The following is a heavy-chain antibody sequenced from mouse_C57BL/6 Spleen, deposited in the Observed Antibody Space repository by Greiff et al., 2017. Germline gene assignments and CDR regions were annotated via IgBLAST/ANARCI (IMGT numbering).Heavy chain of an antibody. CDR2: INYDGSST. CDR1: GFTFSDYY. Sequence: EVKLMESEGGLVQPGSSMKLSCTASGFTFSDYYMAWVRQVPEKGLEWVANINYDGSSTYYLDSLKSRFIISRDNAKNILYLQMSSLKSEDTATYYCARDKGLYYDREYYAMDYWGQGTSVTVSS. D-gene: IGHD2-4*01. V-gene: IGHV5-16*01. J-gene: IGHJ4*01. CDR3: ARDKGLYYDREYYAMDY.